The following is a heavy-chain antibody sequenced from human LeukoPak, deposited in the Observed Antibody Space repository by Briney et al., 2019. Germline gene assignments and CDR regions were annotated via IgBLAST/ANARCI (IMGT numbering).Heavy chain of an antibody. Sequence: PGRSLRLSCAASGFTFSSYAMHWVRQAPGKGLEWVAVISYDGSNKYYADSVKGRFTISRDNSKNTLYLQMNSLRAEDTAVYYCARSGIVGATIRSYFDYWGQGTLVTVSS. CDR3: ARSGIVGATIRSYFDY. V-gene: IGHV3-30-3*01. CDR1: GFTFSSYA. J-gene: IGHJ4*02. D-gene: IGHD1-26*01. CDR2: ISYDGSNK.